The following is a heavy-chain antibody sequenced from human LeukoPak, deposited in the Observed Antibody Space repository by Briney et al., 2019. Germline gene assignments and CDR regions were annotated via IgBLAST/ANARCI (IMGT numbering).Heavy chain of an antibody. D-gene: IGHD2-15*01. CDR2: IYSGGST. Sequence: GGSLRLSCAASGFTVSSNYMSWVRQAPGKGLEWVSVIYSGGSTYYADSVEGRFTISRDNSKNTLYLQMNSLRAEDTAVYYCARDGKYCSGGSCYQVFDYWGQGTLVTVSS. CDR3: ARDGKYCSGGSCYQVFDY. CDR1: GFTVSSNY. J-gene: IGHJ4*02. V-gene: IGHV3-53*01.